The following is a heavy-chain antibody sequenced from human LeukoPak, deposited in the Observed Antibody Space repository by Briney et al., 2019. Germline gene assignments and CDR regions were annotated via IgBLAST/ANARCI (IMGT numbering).Heavy chain of an antibody. Sequence: GRSLRLSCAASGFTFSSYGMHLVRQAPGKGLEWVAVISYDGSNKYYADSVKGRFTISRDNSKNTLYLQMNSLRAEDTAVYYCRAVAVSFDYWGQGTLVTVSS. CDR1: GFTFSSYG. J-gene: IGHJ4*02. V-gene: IGHV3-30*03. CDR3: RAVAVSFDY. CDR2: ISYDGSNK. D-gene: IGHD6-19*01.